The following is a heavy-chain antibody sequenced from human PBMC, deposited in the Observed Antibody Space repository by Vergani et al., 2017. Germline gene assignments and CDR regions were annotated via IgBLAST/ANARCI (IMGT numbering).Heavy chain of an antibody. J-gene: IGHJ4*02. CDR3: AREIAVAGTPADY. CDR2: IKQDGSEK. Sequence: EVQLVESGGGLVQPGGSLRLSCAASGFTFSSYWMSWVRQAPGKGLEWVANIKQDGSEKYYVDSVKGRFTISRDNAKNLLYLQMNSLRAEDTAVYYCAREIAVAGTPADYWGQGTLVTVSS. D-gene: IGHD6-19*01. V-gene: IGHV3-7*04. CDR1: GFTFSSYW.